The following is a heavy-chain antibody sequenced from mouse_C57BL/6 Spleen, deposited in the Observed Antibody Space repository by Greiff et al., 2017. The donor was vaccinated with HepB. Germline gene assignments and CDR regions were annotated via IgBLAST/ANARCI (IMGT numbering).Heavy chain of an antibody. Sequence: EVKLMESGAELVRPGASVKLSCTASGFNIKDDYMHWVKQRPEQGLEWIGWIDPENGDTEYASKFQGKATITADTSSTTAYLQLSSLTSEDTAVYYCPLPGTACFAYWAKGLWSLSLQ. D-gene: IGHD4-1*01. CDR1: GFNIKDDY. CDR3: PLPGTACFAY. CDR2: IDPENGDT. V-gene: IGHV14-4*01. J-gene: IGHJ3*01.